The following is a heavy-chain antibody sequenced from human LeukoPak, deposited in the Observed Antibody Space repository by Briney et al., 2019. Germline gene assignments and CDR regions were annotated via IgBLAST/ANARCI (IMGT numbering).Heavy chain of an antibody. J-gene: IGHJ4*02. V-gene: IGHV1-18*01. CDR2: IGADSGNT. CDR1: GHTFTNFG. D-gene: IGHD1-26*01. CDR3: AKNRGATWWDLVDY. Sequence: GASVKVSCKASGHTFTNFGITWVRQAPGQGLEWVGWIGADSGNTNYAQKFQGRVTLSIDTSTSTAYIELRTLGSDDTAVYFCAKNRGATWWDLVDYWGQGTLVTVSS.